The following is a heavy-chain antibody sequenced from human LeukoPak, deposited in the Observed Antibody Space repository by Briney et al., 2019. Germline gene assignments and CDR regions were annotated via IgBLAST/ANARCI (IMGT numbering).Heavy chain of an antibody. CDR2: ISNDGGST. D-gene: IGHD2-15*01. CDR3: VKDRVRYCGGGSCRHFDY. J-gene: IGHJ4*02. Sequence: PGGSLRLSCSVSGFSFSSYALHWVRQAPGKALEYVSSISNDGGSTYYADSVKGRSTISRDNSKNTLYLQMSSLRPEDTAVYYCVKDRVRYCGGGSCRHFDYWGQGTLVTVSS. V-gene: IGHV3-64D*06. CDR1: GFSFSSYA.